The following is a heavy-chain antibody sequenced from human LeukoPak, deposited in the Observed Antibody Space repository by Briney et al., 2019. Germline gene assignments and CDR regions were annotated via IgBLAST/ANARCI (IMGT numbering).Heavy chain of an antibody. CDR3: ARDDGIRAVDF. CDR1: GFTFSNYW. D-gene: IGHD1-14*01. Sequence: GGSLRLSCVASGFTFSNYWMSWVRQAPGKGLEWVANMKQDGSEKYYVDSVKGRFTISRDNAKNSLYLQMTSLRAEDTAVYYCARDDGIRAVDFWGQGTLVTVSS. CDR2: MKQDGSEK. V-gene: IGHV3-7*01. J-gene: IGHJ4*02.